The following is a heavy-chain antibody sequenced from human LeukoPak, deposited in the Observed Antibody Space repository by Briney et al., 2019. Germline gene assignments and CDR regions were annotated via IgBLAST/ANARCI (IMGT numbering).Heavy chain of an antibody. V-gene: IGHV3-7*01. J-gene: IGHJ4*02. CDR2: IKQDGSEK. D-gene: IGHD5-12*01. CDR3: AREGGYSGYDHHGLFDY. CDR1: GFTFSSYW. Sequence: GGSLRLSCAASGFTFSSYWMSWVRQAPGKGLEWVANIKQDGSEKYYVDSVKGRFTISRDNAKNSLYLQMNSLRAEDTAVYYCAREGGYSGYDHHGLFDYWGQGTLVTVSS.